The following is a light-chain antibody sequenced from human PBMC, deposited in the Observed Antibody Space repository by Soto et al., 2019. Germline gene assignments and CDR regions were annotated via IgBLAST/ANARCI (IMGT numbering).Light chain of an antibody. CDR1: SSNIGINY. V-gene: IGLV1-51*01. CDR2: DNN. CDR3: GTWDSSLSVYV. Sequence: HSVLTQPPSVSAAPGQKITISCSGSSSNIGINYVSWFQHLPGTAPKLLMYDNNKRPSGIPDRFSGSKSGTSATLGITGLQTGDEADYYCGTWDSSLSVYVFGTGTKVTVL. J-gene: IGLJ1*01.